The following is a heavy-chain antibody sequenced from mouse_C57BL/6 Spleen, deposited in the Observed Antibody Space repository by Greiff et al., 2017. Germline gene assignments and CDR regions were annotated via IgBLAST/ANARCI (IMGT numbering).Heavy chain of an antibody. CDR2: IYPGDGDT. CDR1: GYAFSSYW. Sequence: QVQLQQSGAELVKPGASVKISCKASGYAFSSYWMNWVKQRPGKGLEWIGQIYPGDGDTNYNGKFKGKATLTADKSSSTAYMQLSSLTSEDSAVYFCARWDYGNYGDFDYWGQGTTLTVSS. J-gene: IGHJ2*01. D-gene: IGHD2-1*01. CDR3: ARWDYGNYGDFDY. V-gene: IGHV1-80*01.